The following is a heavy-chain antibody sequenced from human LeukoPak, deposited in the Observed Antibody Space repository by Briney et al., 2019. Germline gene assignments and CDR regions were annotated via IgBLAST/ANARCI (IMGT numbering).Heavy chain of an antibody. J-gene: IGHJ6*02. V-gene: IGHV3-48*04. CDR1: GFTFSNYN. D-gene: IGHD1-14*01. Sequence: GGSLRLSCAASGFTFSNYNMNWVRQAPAKGLEWVSSISSSSGTIYYADSVKGRFTISRDNAKNSLYLQMNSLRAEDTAVYYCARDYRGYYGMDVWGQGTTVTVSS. CDR2: ISSSSGTI. CDR3: ARDYRGYYGMDV.